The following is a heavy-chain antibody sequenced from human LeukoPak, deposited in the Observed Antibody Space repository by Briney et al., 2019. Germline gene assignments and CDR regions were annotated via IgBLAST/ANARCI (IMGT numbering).Heavy chain of an antibody. CDR1: GDSRNSGNYY. Sequence: SETLALTCTVSGDSRNSGNYYWTWIRQHPGKGLEWLGYIFTSGNTYYNPSLKGRLLTSVDTSKSQFSLRLTSVTAADTAVYYCARATLRGDPFDFWGQGIQVTVSS. CDR3: ARATLRGDPFDF. D-gene: IGHD2-21*02. V-gene: IGHV4-31*03. J-gene: IGHJ4*02. CDR2: IFTSGNT.